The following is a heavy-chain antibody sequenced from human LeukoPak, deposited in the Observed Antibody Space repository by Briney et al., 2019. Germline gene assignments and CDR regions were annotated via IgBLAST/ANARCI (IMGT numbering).Heavy chain of an antibody. Sequence: KASETLSLTCTVSGGSISSGDYYWSWIRQPPGKGLEWIGYIYYSGSTYYNPSLKSRVTISVDTSKNQFSLKLSSVTAADTAVYYCARGVVGNYYDSSGYYPKFSYYFDYWGQGTLVTVSS. CDR2: IYYSGST. J-gene: IGHJ4*02. V-gene: IGHV4-30-4*01. CDR1: GGSISSGDYY. D-gene: IGHD3-22*01. CDR3: ARGVVGNYYDSSGYYPKFSYYFDY.